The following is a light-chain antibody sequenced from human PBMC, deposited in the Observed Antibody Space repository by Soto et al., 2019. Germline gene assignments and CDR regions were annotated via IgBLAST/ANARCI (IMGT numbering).Light chain of an antibody. CDR2: GNS. CDR3: QFYDSSLSGV. V-gene: IGLV1-40*01. J-gene: IGLJ2*01. Sequence: QSVLTQPPSVSGAPGQRVTISCTGSNSNIGAGYDVHWYQQLPGTVPKVLIFGNSNRPSGVPDRFSGSKSGTSASLAITGLQAEDEADYYCQFYDSSLSGVFGGGTKVTVL. CDR1: NSNIGAGYD.